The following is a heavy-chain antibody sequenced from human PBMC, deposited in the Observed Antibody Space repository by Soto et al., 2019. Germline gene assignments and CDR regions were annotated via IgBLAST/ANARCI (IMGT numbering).Heavy chain of an antibody. Sequence: GGSLRLSCAASGFIFENFGMSWVRQAPGQGLEWISSISGSGFKKYYADSVKGRFTISRDNSKSTVCLELNNLSAEDTAVYHCAKNQGVELVPLATVDWFDPWGQGSVVTVSS. CDR2: ISGSGFKK. V-gene: IGHV3-23*01. CDR1: GFIFENFG. CDR3: AKNQGVELVPLATVDWFDP. J-gene: IGHJ5*02. D-gene: IGHD1-26*01.